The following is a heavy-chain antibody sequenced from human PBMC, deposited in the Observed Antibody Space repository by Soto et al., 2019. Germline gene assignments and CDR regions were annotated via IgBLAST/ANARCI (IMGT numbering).Heavy chain of an antibody. D-gene: IGHD2-15*01. Sequence: SETLSLTCTVSGGSISSYYWSWIRQPPGKGLEWIGYIYYSGSTNYNPSLKSRVTISVDTSKNQFSLKLSSVTAADTAVYYCAXVSXXXGSRAXXXXFDPXGXGXLVTVS. V-gene: IGHV4-59*01. J-gene: IGHJ5*02. CDR2: IYYSGST. CDR3: AXVSXXXGSRAXXXXFDP. CDR1: GGSISSYY.